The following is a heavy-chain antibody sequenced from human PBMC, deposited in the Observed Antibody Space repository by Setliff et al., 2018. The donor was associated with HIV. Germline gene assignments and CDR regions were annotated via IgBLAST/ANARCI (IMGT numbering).Heavy chain of an antibody. Sequence: SETLSLTCTVSGGSISSYYWSWIRQPPGKGLEWIGYIYYSGSTNYNPSLKSRVTISVDASKNQFSLKLSSVTAADTAVYYCARVISSWSAYYIDYWGQGTLVTVSS. CDR3: ARVISSWSAYYIDY. CDR1: GGSISSYY. V-gene: IGHV4-59*01. CDR2: IYYSGST. D-gene: IGHD3-3*01. J-gene: IGHJ4*02.